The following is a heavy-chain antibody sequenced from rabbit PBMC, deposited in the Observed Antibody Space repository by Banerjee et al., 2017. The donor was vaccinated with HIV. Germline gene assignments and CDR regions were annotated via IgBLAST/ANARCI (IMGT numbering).Heavy chain of an antibody. CDR1: GFDFSSYY. Sequence: QELVESGGGLVQPGESLTLSCKASGFDFSSYYISWVRQAPGKGPEWIAYIYAGSSGSTYYASWAKGRFTISKTSSTTVTLQLNSLTAADTATYFCARAAYSGISDKSFTLWGPGTLVTVS. D-gene: IGHD1-1*01. V-gene: IGHV1S40*01. J-gene: IGHJ4*01. CDR2: IYAGSSGST. CDR3: ARAAYSGISDKSFTL.